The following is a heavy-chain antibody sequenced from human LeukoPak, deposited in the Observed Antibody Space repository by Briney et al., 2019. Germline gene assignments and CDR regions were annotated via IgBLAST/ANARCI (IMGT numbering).Heavy chain of an antibody. CDR2: ISGSGGST. J-gene: IGHJ4*02. Sequence: GGSLRLSCAASGFTFSSYAMSWVRQAPGKGLERVSAISGSGGSTYYADSVKGRFTISRDNSKNTLYLQMNSLRAEDTAVYYCAKRGIAVAGNSHPYYFDYWGQGTLVTVSS. D-gene: IGHD6-19*01. V-gene: IGHV3-23*01. CDR1: GFTFSSYA. CDR3: AKRGIAVAGNSHPYYFDY.